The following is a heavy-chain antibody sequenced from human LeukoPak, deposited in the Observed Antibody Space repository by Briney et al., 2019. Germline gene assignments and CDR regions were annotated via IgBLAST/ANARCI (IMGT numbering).Heavy chain of an antibody. CDR2: IYYSGST. J-gene: IGHJ4*02. CDR3: ARGWDCGGDCYFSSFDY. Sequence: SETLSLTCTVSGGSISSGGYYWSWIRQHPGKGLEWIGYIYYSGSTYYNPSLKSRVTISVDTSKNQFSLKLSSVTAADTAVYYCARGWDCGGDCYFSSFDYWGRGTLVTVSS. CDR1: GGSISSGGYY. V-gene: IGHV4-31*03. D-gene: IGHD2-21*02.